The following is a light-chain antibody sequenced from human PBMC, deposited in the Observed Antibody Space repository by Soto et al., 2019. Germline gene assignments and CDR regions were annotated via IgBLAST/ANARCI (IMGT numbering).Light chain of an antibody. J-gene: IGKJ1*01. Sequence: DIQMTLSPSTLSASVGDRVTITCRASQSISSWLAWYQQKPGKAPKLLIYDASSLESGVPSRFSGSGSGTEFTLTISSLQPDDFATYYCQQYNSYSETFGQGTKVDIK. CDR2: DAS. CDR3: QQYNSYSET. V-gene: IGKV1-5*01. CDR1: QSISSW.